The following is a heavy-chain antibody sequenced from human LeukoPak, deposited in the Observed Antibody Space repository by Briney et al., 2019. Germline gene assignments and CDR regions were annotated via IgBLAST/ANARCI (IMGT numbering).Heavy chain of an antibody. CDR2: INTNTGNP. J-gene: IGHJ3*02. CDR1: GYTFTSYA. Sequence: ASVKVSCTASGYTFTSYAMNWVRQAPGQGLEWMGWINTNTGNPTYAQGFTGRFVFSLDTSVSTAYLQISSLKAEDTAVYYCASQPQLAAFDIWGQGTMVTVSS. CDR3: ASQPQLAAFDI. V-gene: IGHV7-4-1*02. D-gene: IGHD2-2*01.